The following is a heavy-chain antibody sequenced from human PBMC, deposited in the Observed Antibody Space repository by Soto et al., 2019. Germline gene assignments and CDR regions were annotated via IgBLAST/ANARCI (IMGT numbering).Heavy chain of an antibody. Sequence: EASVKVSCKASGYTFTSYAMNWVRQAPGQRLEWMGWINAGNGNTKYSQKFQGRVTITRDTSASTAYMELSSLRSEDTAVYYCAKEHPPYSSGLSGMDVWGQGTTVTVS. V-gene: IGHV1-3*01. D-gene: IGHD6-19*01. CDR2: INAGNGNT. CDR3: AKEHPPYSSGLSGMDV. CDR1: GYTFTSYA. J-gene: IGHJ6*02.